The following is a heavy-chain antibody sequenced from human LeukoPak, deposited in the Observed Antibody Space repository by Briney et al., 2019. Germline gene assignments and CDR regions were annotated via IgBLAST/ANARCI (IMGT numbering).Heavy chain of an antibody. CDR1: GYTFTGYY. CDR2: INPNSGGT. Sequence: ASVKVSCKASGYTFTGYYMHRVRQAPGQGLEWMGWINPNSGGTNYAQKFQGRVTMTRDTSISTAYMELSRLRSDDTAVYYCARRVWGGNYDLDYWGQGTLVTVSS. J-gene: IGHJ4*02. V-gene: IGHV1-2*02. CDR3: ARRVWGGNYDLDY. D-gene: IGHD3-16*01.